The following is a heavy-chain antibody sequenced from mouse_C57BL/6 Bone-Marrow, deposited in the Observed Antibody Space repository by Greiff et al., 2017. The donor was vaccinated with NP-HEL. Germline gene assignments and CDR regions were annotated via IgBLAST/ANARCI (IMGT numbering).Heavy chain of an antibody. CDR1: GYTFTGYW. Sequence: QVQLQQSGAELMKPGASVKLSCKATGYTFTGYWIEWVKQRPGHGLEWIGEILPGGGSTNYNGKFKGKATFTADKSSSTAYMQLSSLTTEDSAVYYCAVLLRLGYGGQGTTLTVTS. D-gene: IGHD1-2*01. CDR2: ILPGGGST. J-gene: IGHJ2*01. CDR3: AVLLRLGY. V-gene: IGHV1-9*01.